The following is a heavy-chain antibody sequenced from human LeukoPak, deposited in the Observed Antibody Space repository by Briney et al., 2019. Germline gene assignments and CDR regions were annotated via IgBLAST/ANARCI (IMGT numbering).Heavy chain of an antibody. D-gene: IGHD6-13*01. V-gene: IGHV1-69*05. Sequence: ASVKVSCKASGGTFSSYAISWVRQAPEQGLEWMGRIIPIFGTANYAQKFQGRVTITTDESTSTAYMELSSLRPEDTAMYYCARDRGERDSTWSLPAHGFDIWGQGTMVTVSS. CDR3: ARDRGERDSTWSLPAHGFDI. CDR2: IIPIFGTA. J-gene: IGHJ3*02. CDR1: GGTFSSYA.